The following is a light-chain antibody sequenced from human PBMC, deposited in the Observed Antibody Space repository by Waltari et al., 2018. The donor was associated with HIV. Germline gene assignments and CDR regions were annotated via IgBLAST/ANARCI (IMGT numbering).Light chain of an antibody. J-gene: IGLJ2*01. CDR3: SSYASNNTFVV. V-gene: IGLV2-8*01. Sequence: QSALTQPPSASGPPGQSVTISCTGTSGDIGRYDFVSWYQFHPDKVPRLIIYEVSKRPSGVPDRVSVSKSGNTASLTVSGLQTDDEADYYCSSYASNNTFVVFGGGTKLTVL. CDR2: EVS. CDR1: SGDIGRYDF.